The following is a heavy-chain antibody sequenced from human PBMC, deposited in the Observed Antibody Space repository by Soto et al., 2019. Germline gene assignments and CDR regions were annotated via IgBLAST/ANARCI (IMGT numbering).Heavy chain of an antibody. CDR1: GYTFTGYY. CDR2: INPNSGGT. D-gene: IGHD6-13*01. CDR3: AVTGIAEVAYYGMDV. V-gene: IGHV1-2*04. Sequence: ASVKVSCTASGYTFTGYYMHWARQAPGQGLEWMGWINPNSGGTNYAQKFQGWVTMTRDTSISTAYMELSRLRSDDTAVYYCAVTGIAEVAYYGMDVWGQGTTVTVSS. J-gene: IGHJ6*02.